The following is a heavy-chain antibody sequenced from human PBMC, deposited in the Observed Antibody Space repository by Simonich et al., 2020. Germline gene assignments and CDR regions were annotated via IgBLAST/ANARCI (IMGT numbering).Heavy chain of an antibody. CDR2: IKSDGRST. D-gene: IGHD4-4*01. CDR3: ARDYSNYDAFDI. V-gene: IGHV3-74*01. CDR1: GFTFSSYW. J-gene: IGHJ3*02. Sequence: EVQLVESGGGLVQPGGSLRLSCAASGFTFSSYWMHWVRQAPGKGLGWVPRIKSDGRSTSYADSGKGRFTISRDNAKNTLYLQMNSLRAEDTAVYYCARDYSNYDAFDIWGQGTMVTVSS.